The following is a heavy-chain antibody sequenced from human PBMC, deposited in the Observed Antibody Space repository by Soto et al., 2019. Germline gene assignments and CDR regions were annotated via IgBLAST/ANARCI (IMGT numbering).Heavy chain of an antibody. CDR2: ISGGGANT. V-gene: IGHV3-23*01. Sequence: PGGSLRLSCAASRFTFSTFAMSWVRQAPGKGLEWVAAISGGGANTYYADSVKGRFTISRDNSKNTLYLQMDSLRAEDTAIYFCAKASYSDFWSGHYYYFDFWGQGTLVTVSS. J-gene: IGHJ4*02. CDR3: AKASYSDFWSGHYYYFDF. CDR1: RFTFSTFA. D-gene: IGHD3-3*01.